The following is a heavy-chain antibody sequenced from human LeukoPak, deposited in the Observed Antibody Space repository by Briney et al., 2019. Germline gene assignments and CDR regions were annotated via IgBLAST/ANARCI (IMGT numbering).Heavy chain of an antibody. D-gene: IGHD2-21*02. Sequence: SETLSLTCAVYGGSFSGYYWSWIRQPPGKGLEWIGEINHSGSTNYNPSLKSRVTISVDTSKNQFSLKLSSVTAADTAVYYCARDHDLAYXGGXXXPLDYWGQGXLVTVS. V-gene: IGHV4-34*01. CDR3: ARDHDLAYXGGXXXPLDY. J-gene: IGHJ4*02. CDR1: GGSFSGYY. CDR2: INHSGST.